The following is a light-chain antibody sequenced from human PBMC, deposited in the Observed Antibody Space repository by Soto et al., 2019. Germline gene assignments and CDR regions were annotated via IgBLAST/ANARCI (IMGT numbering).Light chain of an antibody. Sequence: EIGLTQSPGTLSLSPGERATLSCRASQSVSSSYLAWYQQQPGEAPRLLIYGASSRATGIPDRFSGSASGTVFTLTISRLEPEVSAVYYCQQCGSSPVPLGQGTKVEMK. CDR3: QQCGSSPVP. J-gene: IGKJ1*01. CDR1: QSVSSSY. CDR2: GAS. V-gene: IGKV3-20*01.